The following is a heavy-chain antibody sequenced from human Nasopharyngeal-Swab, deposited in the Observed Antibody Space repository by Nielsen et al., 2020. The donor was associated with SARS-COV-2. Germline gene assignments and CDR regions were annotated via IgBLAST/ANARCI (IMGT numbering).Heavy chain of an antibody. Sequence: GGSLRLSCAASGFTFSSYAMHWVRQAPGKGLEWVAVISYDGSNKYYADSVKGRFTISRDNSKNTLYLQMNSLRAEDTAVYYCAREGKAEMATTRNYYYYYGMDVWGQGTTVTVSS. D-gene: IGHD5-24*01. J-gene: IGHJ6*02. CDR2: ISYDGSNK. V-gene: IGHV3-30-3*01. CDR3: AREGKAEMATTRNYYYYYGMDV. CDR1: GFTFSSYA.